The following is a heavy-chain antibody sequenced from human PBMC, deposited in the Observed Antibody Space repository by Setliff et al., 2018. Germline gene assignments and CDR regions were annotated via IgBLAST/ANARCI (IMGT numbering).Heavy chain of an antibody. CDR1: GISITSGHY. V-gene: IGHV4-38-2*01. CDR3: ASPRRDDLDTPFDGFDL. CDR2: IYHRGRT. D-gene: IGHD1-1*01. J-gene: IGHJ3*01. Sequence: LSLTCDVSGISITSGHYWGWIRQPPGKGLEWIATIYHRGRTYYNPSLDSRVTISLDTSKNQYSLRRRSVTAADTAVYYCASPRRDDLDTPFDGFDLWGQGTKVTVSS.